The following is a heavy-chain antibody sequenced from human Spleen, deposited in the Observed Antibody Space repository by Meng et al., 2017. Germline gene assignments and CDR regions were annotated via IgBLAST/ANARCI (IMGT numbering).Heavy chain of an antibody. V-gene: IGHV3-30*18. CDR1: GFTFRSYG. D-gene: IGHD1-26*01. J-gene: IGHJ4*02. Sequence: QVQVVESGGGVVQPGRSLRLSCAASGFTFRSYGMHWVRQAPGKGLEWVALISYDGSNKYYADSVKGRFTISRDNSKNTLYLQMNSLRAEDTALYYCAKDEGGATYWGQGTLVTVSS. CDR2: ISYDGSNK. CDR3: AKDEGGATY.